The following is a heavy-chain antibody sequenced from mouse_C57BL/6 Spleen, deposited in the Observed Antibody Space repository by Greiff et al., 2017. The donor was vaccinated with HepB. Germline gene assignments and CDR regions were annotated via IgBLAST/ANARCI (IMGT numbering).Heavy chain of an antibody. V-gene: IGHV1-64*01. CDR3: ARRSIQFYYFDY. CDR2: IHPNSGST. Sequence: QVQLQQPGAELVKPGASVKLSCKASGYTFTSYWMHWVKQRPGQGLEWIGMIHPNSGSTNYNEKFKSKATLTVDKSSSTAYMQLSSLTSEDSAVYYCARRSIQFYYFDYWGQGTTLTVSS. CDR1: GYTFTSYW. J-gene: IGHJ2*01.